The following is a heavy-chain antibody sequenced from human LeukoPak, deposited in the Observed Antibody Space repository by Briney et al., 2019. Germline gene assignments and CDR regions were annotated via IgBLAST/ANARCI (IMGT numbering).Heavy chain of an antibody. Sequence: PGGSLRLSCAASGLTFSNMWMSWVRQAPGKGLEWVANIKQDGSEKNYVDSVKGRFTISRDNAKNSLYLQMNSLRAEDTAVYYCARDLWPEDFWGQGTLVTVSS. CDR2: IKQDGSEK. J-gene: IGHJ4*02. CDR1: GLTFSNMW. CDR3: ARDLWPEDF. D-gene: IGHD2-21*01. V-gene: IGHV3-7*01.